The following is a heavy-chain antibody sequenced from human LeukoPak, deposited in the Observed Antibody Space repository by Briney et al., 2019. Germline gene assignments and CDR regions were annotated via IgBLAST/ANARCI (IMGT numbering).Heavy chain of an antibody. J-gene: IGHJ6*02. Sequence: TGGSLRLSCAASGFTFSSYAMHWVRQAPGKGLEWVAVISYDGSNKYYADSVKGRFTISRDNSKNTLYLQMNSLRAEDTAVYYCAKDLRGFYSSSSRYYGMDVWGQGTTVTVSS. V-gene: IGHV3-30-3*01. CDR2: ISYDGSNK. CDR3: AKDLRGFYSSSSRYYGMDV. CDR1: GFTFSSYA. D-gene: IGHD6-6*01.